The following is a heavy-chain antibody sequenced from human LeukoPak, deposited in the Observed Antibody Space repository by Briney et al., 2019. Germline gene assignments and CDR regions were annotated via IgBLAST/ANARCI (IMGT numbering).Heavy chain of an antibody. CDR3: TKGSNTWPSLFDY. V-gene: IGHV3-43*01. CDR1: GFNFEDYT. Sequence: GGSLRLSCAASGFNFEDYTMHWVRQTPGRGLEWVSLINWDGGSTYYADSVKGRFAISRDNNKNSLYLQMTSLRTEDTALYYCTKGSNTWPSLFDYWGQGTLVTVSS. D-gene: IGHD2-2*02. CDR2: INWDGGST. J-gene: IGHJ4*02.